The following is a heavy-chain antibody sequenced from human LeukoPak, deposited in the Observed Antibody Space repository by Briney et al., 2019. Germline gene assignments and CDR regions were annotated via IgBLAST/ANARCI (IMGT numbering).Heavy chain of an antibody. CDR3: AKDTYYYGSGSLNWFDP. Sequence: GGPLRLSCAASGFTFSSYSMNWVRQAPGKGLEWVSSISSSSSYIYYADSVKGRFTISRDNSKNTLYLQMNSLRAEDTAVYYCAKDTYYYGSGSLNWFDPWGQGTLVTVSS. D-gene: IGHD3-10*01. V-gene: IGHV3-21*01. CDR2: ISSSSSYI. CDR1: GFTFSSYS. J-gene: IGHJ5*02.